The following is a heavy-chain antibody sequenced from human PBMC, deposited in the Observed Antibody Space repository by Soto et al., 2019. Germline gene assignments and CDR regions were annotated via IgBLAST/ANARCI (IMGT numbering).Heavy chain of an antibody. CDR2: IYYTGRT. D-gene: IGHD3-16*01. J-gene: IGHJ4*02. CDR3: ARDLGGPGDY. CDR1: GGSITSGPYY. V-gene: IGHV4-61*01. Sequence: ETLSLTCTVSGGSITSGPYYWSWIRQPPGKGLEFIGNIYYTGRTNYHPSLKSRLAISVDTSKNQFSLRLSSVTAADTAVYWCARDLGGPGDYWGQGTLVTVSS.